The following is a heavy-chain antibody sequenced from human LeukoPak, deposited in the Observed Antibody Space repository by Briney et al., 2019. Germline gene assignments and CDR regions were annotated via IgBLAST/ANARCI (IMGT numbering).Heavy chain of an antibody. D-gene: IGHD5-24*01. V-gene: IGHV1-18*01. CDR3: ARGKDGYKRGYPLGFDY. CDR2: ISAYNGNT. Sequence: GASVKVSCKASGYTFTSYGISWVRQAPGQGLEWMGWISAYNGNTNYAQKLQGRVTMTTDTSTSTAYMELRSLRSDDTAVYYCARGKDGYKRGYPLGFDYWGQGTLVTVSS. J-gene: IGHJ4*02. CDR1: GYTFTSYG.